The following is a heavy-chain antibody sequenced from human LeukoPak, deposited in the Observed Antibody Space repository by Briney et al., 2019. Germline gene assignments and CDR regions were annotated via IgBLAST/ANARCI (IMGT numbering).Heavy chain of an antibody. J-gene: IGHJ4*02. CDR3: ARDSGYVDY. V-gene: IGHV4-30-2*01. CDR1: GGSISSGGYS. Sequence: SETLSLTCAVSGGSISSGGYSWGWIRQPPGKGLEWIGYIYHSGSTYYNPSLKSRVTISVDRSKNQFSLKLSSVTAADTAVYYCARDSGYVDYWGQGTLVTVSS. D-gene: IGHD1-26*01. CDR2: IYHSGST.